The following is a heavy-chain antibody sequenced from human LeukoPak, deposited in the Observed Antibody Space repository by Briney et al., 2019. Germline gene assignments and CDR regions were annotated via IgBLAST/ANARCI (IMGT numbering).Heavy chain of an antibody. Sequence: SETLSLTCTVSGGSISSYYWSWIRQPPGKELEWIGYIYTSGSTNYNPSLKSRVTISVDTSKNQFSLKLSSVTAADTAVYYCARHPRSGHAFDYWSQGTLVTVSS. CDR2: IYTSGST. CDR1: GGSISSYY. J-gene: IGHJ4*02. V-gene: IGHV4-4*09. CDR3: ARHPRSGHAFDY.